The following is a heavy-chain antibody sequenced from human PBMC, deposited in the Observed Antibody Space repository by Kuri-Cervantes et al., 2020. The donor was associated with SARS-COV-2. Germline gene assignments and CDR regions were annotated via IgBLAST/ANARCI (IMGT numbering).Heavy chain of an antibody. CDR3: ARDRSYTFTYYYDSSGYYYAFDI. CDR1: GFNFSPYP. D-gene: IGHD3-22*01. V-gene: IGHV3-21*01. Sequence: ETLSLTCVVSGFNFSPYPMNWVRQAPGKGLEWVSSISSSSSYIYYADSVKGRFTISRDNAKNSLYLQMNSLRAEGTAVYYCARDRSYTFTYYYDSSGYYYAFDIWGQGTMVTVSS. CDR2: ISSSSSYI. J-gene: IGHJ3*02.